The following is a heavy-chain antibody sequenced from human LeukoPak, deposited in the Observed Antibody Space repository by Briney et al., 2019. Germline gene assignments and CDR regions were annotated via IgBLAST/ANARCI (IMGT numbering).Heavy chain of an antibody. V-gene: IGHV4-34*01. J-gene: IGHJ4*02. CDR2: INHSGST. CDR1: GGSFSGYY. CDR3: ARRDSSGYPDY. Sequence: SETLSLTCAVYGGSFSGYYWSWIRQPPGKGLEWIGEINHSGSTNYNPSLKSQVTISVDTSKNQFSLKLSSVTAADTAVCYCARRDSSGYPDYWGQGTLVTVSS. D-gene: IGHD3-22*01.